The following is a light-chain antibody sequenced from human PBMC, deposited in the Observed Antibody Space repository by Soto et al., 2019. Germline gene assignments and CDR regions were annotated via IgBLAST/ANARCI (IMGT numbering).Light chain of an antibody. J-gene: IGKJ3*01. V-gene: IGKV3-15*01. CDR3: QQYNSWPFT. Sequence: EIVMTQSPATLSLSPGERATLSCRASQSVSSNFAWYQQKPGQAPRLLIYGASTRATGIPARFSGSGSGTEFTLTISRLQSEDFAVYYCQQYNSWPFTFGPGTKVDIK. CDR2: GAS. CDR1: QSVSSN.